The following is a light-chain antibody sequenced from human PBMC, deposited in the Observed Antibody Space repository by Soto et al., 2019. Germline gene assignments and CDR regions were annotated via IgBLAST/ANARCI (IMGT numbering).Light chain of an antibody. J-gene: IGLJ1*01. V-gene: IGLV2-14*01. CDR3: SSYAASRTRV. CDR2: GVS. Sequence: QSALAQPASVSGSPGQSSTISCTGTSSDFGDYNYVSWYQHHPDKAPKLIIFGVSNRPSGVSNRFSASKSGNTASLTISGLQVDDEADYYCSSYAASRTRVFGTGTKVTVL. CDR1: SSDFGDYNY.